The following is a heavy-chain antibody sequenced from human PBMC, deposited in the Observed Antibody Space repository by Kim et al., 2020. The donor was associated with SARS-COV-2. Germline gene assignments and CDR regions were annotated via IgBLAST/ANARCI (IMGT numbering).Heavy chain of an antibody. D-gene: IGHD1-26*01. V-gene: IGHV4-59*08. CDR2: IYYTGSA. CDR3: AGTARGANFDY. J-gene: IGHJ4*02. CDR1: GISIGSYY. Sequence: SETLSLTCSVSGISIGSYYWSLIRQPPGKGLEWIGYIYYTGSANYNPSLRSRVTISVDTSKNQFSLKLSSVTAADTAVYYCAGTARGANFDYWGRGALVTVSS.